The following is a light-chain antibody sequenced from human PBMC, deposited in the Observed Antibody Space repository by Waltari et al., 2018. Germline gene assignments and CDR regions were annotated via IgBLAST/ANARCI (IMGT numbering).Light chain of an antibody. Sequence: SYELTQPPSVPVSPGQTASIPCSGHKLGDKSAGWYQQKPGQSPGPVIYRDTKRPSGIPDRFSGSKSGNTATLTISGTQAMDEADYYCQAWDSTVVFGGGTKLTVL. V-gene: IGLV3-1*01. J-gene: IGLJ2*01. CDR2: RDT. CDR1: KLGDKS. CDR3: QAWDSTVV.